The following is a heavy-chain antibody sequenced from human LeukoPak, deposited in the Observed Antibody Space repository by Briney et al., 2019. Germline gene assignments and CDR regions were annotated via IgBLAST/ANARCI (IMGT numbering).Heavy chain of an antibody. V-gene: IGHV4-34*01. Sequence: SETLSLTCAVYGGSFSGYYWSWIRQPPGKGLEWIGEINHSGSTNYNPSLKSRVIISVDTSKNQFSLKLSSVTAADTAVYYCAVKGGAEYNWFDPWGQGTLVTVSS. CDR2: INHSGST. CDR1: GGSFSGYY. D-gene: IGHD2-21*01. J-gene: IGHJ5*02. CDR3: AVKGGAEYNWFDP.